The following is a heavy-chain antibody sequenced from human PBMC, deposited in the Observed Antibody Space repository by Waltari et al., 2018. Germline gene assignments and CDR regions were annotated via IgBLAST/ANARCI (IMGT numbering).Heavy chain of an antibody. CDR3: ARTLPPDNKSWHYYFGMDV. D-gene: IGHD1-1*01. CDR2: IIPMFNTA. V-gene: IGHV1-69*05. CDR1: AGTFANYA. Sequence: QVQLVQSGAEATKPGSSVKVSCKSSAGTFANYAISSVPQAPGQGVEWMGGIIPMFNTANYAQKFKDRVTITKDESTTTAFMELSGLRFDDTAIYYCARTLPPDNKSWHYYFGMDVWGQGTTVTVSS. J-gene: IGHJ6*02.